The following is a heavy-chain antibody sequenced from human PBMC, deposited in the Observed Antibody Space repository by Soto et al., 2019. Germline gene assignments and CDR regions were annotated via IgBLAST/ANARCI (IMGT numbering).Heavy chain of an antibody. Sequence: QVQLVQSGAEVKKPGSSVKVSCKASGGTFSSYAISWVRQAPGQGLEWMGGIIPIFGTANYAQKFQGRVTITADESRXTAYMELSSLRSEDTAGYYCARDLIFGVVINEFDPWGPGTLVTVSS. D-gene: IGHD3-3*01. V-gene: IGHV1-69*12. CDR2: IIPIFGTA. CDR3: ARDLIFGVVINEFDP. CDR1: GGTFSSYA. J-gene: IGHJ5*02.